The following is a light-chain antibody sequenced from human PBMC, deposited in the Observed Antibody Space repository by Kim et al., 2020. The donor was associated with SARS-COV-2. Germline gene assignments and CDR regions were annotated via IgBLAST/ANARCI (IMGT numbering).Light chain of an antibody. CDR2: DVS. CDR3: CSYAGSYTWV. V-gene: IGLV2-11*01. CDR1: SSDVGGYNY. J-gene: IGLJ3*02. Sequence: GQSVTISCTGTSSDVGGYNYVSWYQHHPGKAPKLMMYDVSKRPSGVPDRFSGSKSGNTASLTISGLQAEDEADYYCCSYAGSYTWVFGGGTQLTVL.